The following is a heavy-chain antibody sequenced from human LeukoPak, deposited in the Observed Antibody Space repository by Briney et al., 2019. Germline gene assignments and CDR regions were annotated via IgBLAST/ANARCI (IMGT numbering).Heavy chain of an antibody. CDR2: ISGSGGST. Sequence: GGSLRLSCAASGFTFSSYAMSWVRQAPGKGLEWVSAISGSGGSTYYADSVKGRFTISRDNSKNMLYLQMNSLRAEDTAVYYCAKRRCSSTSCYGGIDYWGQGTLVTVSS. V-gene: IGHV3-23*01. CDR1: GFTFSSYA. CDR3: AKRRCSSTSCYGGIDY. J-gene: IGHJ4*02. D-gene: IGHD2-2*01.